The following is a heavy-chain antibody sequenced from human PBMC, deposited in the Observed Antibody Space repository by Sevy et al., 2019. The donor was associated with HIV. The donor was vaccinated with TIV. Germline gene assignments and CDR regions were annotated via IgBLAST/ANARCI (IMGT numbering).Heavy chain of an antibody. CDR2: IYYSGST. CDR1: GGSISSYY. CDR3: ARESSNRDGYNPFDY. V-gene: IGHV4-59*01. J-gene: IGHJ4*02. Sequence: SETLSLTCTVSGGSISSYYWSWIRQPPGKGLEWIGYIYYSGSTNYNPSLKSRVTISVDTSKNQFSLKLSSVTAADTAMYYCARESSNRDGYNPFDYWGQGTLVTVSS. D-gene: IGHD5-12*01.